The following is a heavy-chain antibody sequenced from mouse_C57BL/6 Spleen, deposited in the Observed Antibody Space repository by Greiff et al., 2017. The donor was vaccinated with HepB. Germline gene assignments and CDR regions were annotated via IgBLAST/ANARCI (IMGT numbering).Heavy chain of an antibody. V-gene: IGHV1-66*01. CDR1: GYSFTSYY. CDR2: IYPGSGNT. Sequence: VKPGASVKISCKASGYSFTSYYIHWVKQRPGQGLEWIGWIYPGSGNTKYNEKFKGKATLTADTSSSTAYMQLSSLTSEDSAVYYCARGLGRNAMDYWGQGTSVTVSS. D-gene: IGHD1-1*02. J-gene: IGHJ4*01. CDR3: ARGLGRNAMDY.